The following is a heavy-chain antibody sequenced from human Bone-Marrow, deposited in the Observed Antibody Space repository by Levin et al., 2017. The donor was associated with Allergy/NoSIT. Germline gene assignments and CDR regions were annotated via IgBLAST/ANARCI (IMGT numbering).Heavy chain of an antibody. J-gene: IGHJ4*02. D-gene: IGHD6-25*01. Sequence: NTGGSLRLSCATSGFTFSNAWMTWVRQAPGKGLEWIGHIKTKRDGGTTDYGAPVKGRFTMSRDDSKETVYLQMDSLKTEDTAVYYCNTDHGLYGPAADALWGQGILVTVSS. CDR3: NTDHGLYGPAADAL. V-gene: IGHV3-15*01. CDR1: GFTFSNAW. CDR2: IKTKRDGGTT.